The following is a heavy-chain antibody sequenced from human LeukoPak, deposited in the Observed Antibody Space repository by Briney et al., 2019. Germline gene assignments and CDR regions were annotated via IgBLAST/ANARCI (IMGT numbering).Heavy chain of an antibody. Sequence: SETLSLTCTVSGGSISSYYWSWIRQPPGKGLEWIGYIYYSGSTNYNPSLKSRVTISVDTSKNQFSLKLSSVTAADTAVYYCARGRTTNLWFGELFRNWYFDLWGRGTLVTVPS. CDR2: IYYSGST. J-gene: IGHJ2*01. D-gene: IGHD3-10*01. CDR3: ARGRTTNLWFGELFRNWYFDL. V-gene: IGHV4-59*01. CDR1: GGSISSYY.